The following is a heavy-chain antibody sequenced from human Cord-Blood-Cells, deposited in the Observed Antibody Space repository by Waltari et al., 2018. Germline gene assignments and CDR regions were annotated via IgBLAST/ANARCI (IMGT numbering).Heavy chain of an antibody. J-gene: IGHJ4*02. D-gene: IGHD3-10*01. V-gene: IGHV4-39*01. CDR1: GGSISSRSYY. Sequence: QLQLQESGPGLVTPSETLSLTCTVSGGSISSRSYYWGWIRPPPGKGLEWIGSIYYSGSTYYNPSLKSRVTISVDTSKNQFSLKLSSVTAADTAVYYCARHPYYYGSGSYYYWGQGTLVTVSS. CDR3: ARHPYYYGSGSYYY. CDR2: IYYSGST.